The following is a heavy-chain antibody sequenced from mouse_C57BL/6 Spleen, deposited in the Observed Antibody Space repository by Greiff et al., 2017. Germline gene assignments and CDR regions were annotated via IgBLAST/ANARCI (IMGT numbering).Heavy chain of an antibody. CDR1: GFTFSSYG. CDR3: ARRLGDYGSSCFDY. J-gene: IGHJ2*01. Sequence: EVQRVESGGDLVKPGGSLKLSCAASGFTFSSYGMSWVRQTPDKRLEWVATISSGGSYTYYPDSVKGRFTISRDNAKNTLYLQMSSLKSEDTAMYYCARRLGDYGSSCFDYWGQGTTLTVSS. V-gene: IGHV5-6*01. D-gene: IGHD1-1*01. CDR2: ISSGGSYT.